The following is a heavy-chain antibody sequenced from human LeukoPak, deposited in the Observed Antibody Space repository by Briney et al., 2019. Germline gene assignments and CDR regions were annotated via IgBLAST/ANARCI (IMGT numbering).Heavy chain of an antibody. J-gene: IGHJ5*02. D-gene: IGHD6-13*01. CDR1: GYTFSNYY. CDR3: ARDQRGSSSWESFFDH. V-gene: IGHV1-46*01. Sequence: ASVKVSCKASGYTFSNYYIHWVRQAPGQGLEWMGIISPSDGTTSYAQSFQGRVTMTRDMSTSTVFMELSTLRSEDTAIYYCARDQRGSSSWESFFDHWGQGTLVTVSS. CDR2: ISPSDGTT.